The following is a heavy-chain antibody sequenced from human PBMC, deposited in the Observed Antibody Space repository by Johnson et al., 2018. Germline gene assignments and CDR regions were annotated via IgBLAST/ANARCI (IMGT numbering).Heavy chain of an antibody. CDR3: AGWGTYSGSPGNIF. CDR1: GFTFSSYA. V-gene: IGHV3-30-3*01. J-gene: IGHJ3*01. D-gene: IGHD1-26*01. Sequence: VQLVETGGGVVQPGRSLRLSCAASGFTFSSYAMHWVRQAPGKGLEWVAVISYDGRNKYYADSVKGRVTISRDNSKNTLYLRLNSLRARDTAVYYGAGWGTYSGSPGNIFWGQGTMVTVSS. CDR2: ISYDGRNK.